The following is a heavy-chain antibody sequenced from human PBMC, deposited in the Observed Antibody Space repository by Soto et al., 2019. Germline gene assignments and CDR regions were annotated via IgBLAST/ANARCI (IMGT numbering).Heavy chain of an antibody. CDR2: IYYSGST. V-gene: IGHV4-59*08. CDR1: GGSISRYY. CDR3: ARLLSDDFWSGDDTAFDI. D-gene: IGHD3-3*01. Sequence: SETLSLTCTVSGGSISRYYWSWIRQPPGKGLEWIGYIYYSGSTNYNASLKSRVTISIDTSKNQFSLKLSSVTAADTAVYYCARLLSDDFWSGDDTAFDIWGQGTMVTVSS. J-gene: IGHJ3*02.